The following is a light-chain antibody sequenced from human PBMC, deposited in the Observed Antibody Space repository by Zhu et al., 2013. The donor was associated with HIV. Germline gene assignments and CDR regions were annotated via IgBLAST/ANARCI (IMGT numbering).Light chain of an antibody. CDR1: QSISTW. CDR3: QQTDSFPWT. V-gene: IGKV1-5*03. Sequence: QMTQSPSTLSASVGDRVSITCRASQSISTWLAWYQQKPGKAPKLLIFKASSLESGVPSRFSGRGSGTVFTLTISGLQPDDFATYYCQQTDSFPWTFGQGTKVEI. J-gene: IGKJ1*01. CDR2: KAS.